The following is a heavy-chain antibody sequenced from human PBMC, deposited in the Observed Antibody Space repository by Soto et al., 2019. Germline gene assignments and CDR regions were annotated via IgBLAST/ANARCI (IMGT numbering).Heavy chain of an antibody. Sequence: LGESLKISCKGSGYSFTSYWIGWVLQMPGKGLEWMGIIYPGDSDTRYSPSFQGQVTISADKSISTAYLQWSSLKASDTAMYYCARGLGLRYFDWAPTHFDYWGQGTLVTVSS. CDR1: GYSFTSYW. CDR3: ARGLGLRYFDWAPTHFDY. V-gene: IGHV5-51*01. D-gene: IGHD3-9*01. J-gene: IGHJ4*02. CDR2: IYPGDSDT.